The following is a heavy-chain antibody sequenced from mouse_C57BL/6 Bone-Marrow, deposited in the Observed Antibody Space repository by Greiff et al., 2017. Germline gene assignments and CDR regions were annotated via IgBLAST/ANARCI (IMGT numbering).Heavy chain of an antibody. J-gene: IGHJ1*03. Sequence: QVHVKQSGAELVKPGASVKISCKASGYTFTDYYINWVKQRPGQGLEWIGKIGPGSGSTYYNEKFKGKATLTADKSSRTAYMQLSSLTSEDSAVYFCARSRYRSNYWYFDVWGTGTTVTVSS. CDR2: IGPGSGST. CDR1: GYTFTDYY. D-gene: IGHD2-5*01. CDR3: ARSRYRSNYWYFDV. V-gene: IGHV1-77*01.